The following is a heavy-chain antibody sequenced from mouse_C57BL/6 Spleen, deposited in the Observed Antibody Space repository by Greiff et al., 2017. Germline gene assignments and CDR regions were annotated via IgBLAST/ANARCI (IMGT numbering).Heavy chain of an antibody. CDR3: ARDDQTGAMDY. CDR2: IRNKANGYTT. Sequence: EVQRVESGGGLVQPGGSLSLSCAASGFTFTDYYMSWVRQPPGKALEWLGFIRNKANGYTTEYSASVKGRFTISRDNSQSILYLQMNALRAEDSATYYCARDDQTGAMDYWGQGTSVTVSS. CDR1: GFTFTDYY. J-gene: IGHJ4*01. V-gene: IGHV7-3*01.